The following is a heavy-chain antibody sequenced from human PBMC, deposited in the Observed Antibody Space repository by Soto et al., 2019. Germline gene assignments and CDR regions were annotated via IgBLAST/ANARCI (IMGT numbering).Heavy chain of an antibody. CDR3: AHRRLTGTSFDY. V-gene: IGHV2-5*02. D-gene: IGHD1-20*01. J-gene: IGHJ4*02. Sequence: VPTLVNPTQTLTLTCTFSGFSLSTSGVGVGWIRQPPGKALAWLALIYWDGDKHYSPSLRSRLTITKDTSKNQVVLTMTNMDPVDTATYYCAHRRLTGTSFDYWGQGTLVTVSS. CDR2: IYWDGDK. CDR1: GFSLSTSGVG.